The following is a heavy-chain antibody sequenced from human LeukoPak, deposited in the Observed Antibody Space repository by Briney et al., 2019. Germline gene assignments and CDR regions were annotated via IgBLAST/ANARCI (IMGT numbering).Heavy chain of an antibody. V-gene: IGHV1-69*13. CDR3: ARDTDSSGWEYFQH. CDR1: GGTFSRYP. D-gene: IGHD6-19*01. J-gene: IGHJ1*01. Sequence: GASVKVSCKASGGTFSRYPISWVRQAPGQGLEWMGGIIPIFGTANYAQKFQGRVTITADESTSTAYMELSSLRSEDTAVYYCARDTDSSGWEYFQHWGQGTLVTVSS. CDR2: IIPIFGTA.